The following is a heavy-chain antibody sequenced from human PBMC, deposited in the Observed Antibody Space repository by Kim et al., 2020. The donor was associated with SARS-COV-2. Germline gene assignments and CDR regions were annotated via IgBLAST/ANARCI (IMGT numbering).Heavy chain of an antibody. CDR1: GYTFTSYD. CDR3: ARDGDMVRGVIIVSMDV. CDR2: MNPNSGNT. V-gene: IGHV1-8*01. Sequence: ASVKVSCKASGYTFTSYDINWVRQATGQGLEWMGWMNPNSGNTGYAQKFQGRVTMTRNTSISTAYMELSSLRSEDTAVYYRARDGDMVRGVIIVSMDVWGQGTTVTVSS. J-gene: IGHJ6*02. D-gene: IGHD3-10*01.